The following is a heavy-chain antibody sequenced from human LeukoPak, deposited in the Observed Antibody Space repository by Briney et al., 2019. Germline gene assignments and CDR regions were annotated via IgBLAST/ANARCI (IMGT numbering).Heavy chain of an antibody. Sequence: GASVKVSCKASGGTFSSYAISWVRQAPGQGLEWMGRIIPILGIANYAQKFQGRVTITADKSTSTAYMELSSLRSEDTAVYYCARGRVAYSGSYYDFDYWGQGTLVTVSS. V-gene: IGHV1-69*04. J-gene: IGHJ4*02. CDR2: IIPILGIA. CDR1: GGTFSSYA. D-gene: IGHD1-26*01. CDR3: ARGRVAYSGSYYDFDY.